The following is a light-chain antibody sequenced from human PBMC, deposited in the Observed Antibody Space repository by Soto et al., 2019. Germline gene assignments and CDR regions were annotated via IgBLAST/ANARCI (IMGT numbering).Light chain of an antibody. CDR2: GAS. Sequence: IQLTQSPSSLSASVGDRVTITCRASQGISSYLAWYQQKPGKAPELLIYGASTLQSGVPSRFSGSGSGTDFTLTISCLQPEDFATYYCQQINNYPRTFGQGTKVEIK. CDR1: QGISSY. J-gene: IGKJ1*01. CDR3: QQINNYPRT. V-gene: IGKV1-9*01.